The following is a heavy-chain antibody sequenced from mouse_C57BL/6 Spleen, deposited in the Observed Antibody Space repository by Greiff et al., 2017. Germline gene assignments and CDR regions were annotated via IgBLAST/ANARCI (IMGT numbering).Heavy chain of an antibody. CDR3: AREEGDAMDY. Sequence: EVKLMESGGDLVKPGGSLKLSCAASGFTFSSYGMSWVRQTPDKRLEWVATISSGGSYTYYPDSVKGRFTISRDNAKNTLYLQMSSLKSEDTAMYYCAREEGDAMDYWGQGTSGTVSS. CDR1: GFTFSSYG. V-gene: IGHV5-6*01. CDR2: ISSGGSYT. J-gene: IGHJ4*01.